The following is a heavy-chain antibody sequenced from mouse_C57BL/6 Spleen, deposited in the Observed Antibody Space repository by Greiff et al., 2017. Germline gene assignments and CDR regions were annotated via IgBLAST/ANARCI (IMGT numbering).Heavy chain of an antibody. CDR1: GFTFSSYA. Sequence: EVKLVESGEGLVKPGGSLKLPCAASGFTFSSYAMSWVRQTPEKRLEWVAYISSGGDYIFYADTVKGRFTISRDNARNTLYLQMSSLTSEDTAMYYCTRADYSNYGSYAMDYWGQGTSVTVSS. D-gene: IGHD2-5*01. CDR2: ISSGGDYI. CDR3: TRADYSNYGSYAMDY. V-gene: IGHV5-9-1*02. J-gene: IGHJ4*01.